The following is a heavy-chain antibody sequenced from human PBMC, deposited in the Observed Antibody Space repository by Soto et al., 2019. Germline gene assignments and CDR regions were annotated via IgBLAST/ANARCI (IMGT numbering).Heavy chain of an antibody. CDR2: ISGSGGVST. V-gene: IGHV3-23*01. D-gene: IGHD1-26*01. J-gene: IGHJ4*02. CDR1: EFTFSNYV. Sequence: EVQLLESGGGLVQPGGSLRLSCAASEFTFSNYVMSWVRQAPGKGLEWVSAISGSGGVSTYYADSVKGRFTISRDNSKNTRFLQMSSLRAEDTAVYYCSRLVGATVGSDYWGQGTLVIVSS. CDR3: SRLVGATVGSDY.